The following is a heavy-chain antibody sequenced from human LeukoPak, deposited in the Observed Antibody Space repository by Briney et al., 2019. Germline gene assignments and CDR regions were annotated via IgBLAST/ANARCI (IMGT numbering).Heavy chain of an antibody. V-gene: IGHV3-64D*06. CDR2: ISRNGRST. J-gene: IGHJ4*02. D-gene: IGHD6-19*01. CDR3: VNQISGWVY. CDR1: GFTFDSYE. Sequence: GGSLRLSCSASGFTFDSYEMHWVRQAPGKGLEYVSGISRNGRSTRNGDSVKGRFTISRDNSKNMLFLQMTSLRAEDTAVYYCVNQISGWVYWGQGTLVTVSS.